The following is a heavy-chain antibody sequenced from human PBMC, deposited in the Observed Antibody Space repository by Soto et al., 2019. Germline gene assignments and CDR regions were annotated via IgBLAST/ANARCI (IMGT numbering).Heavy chain of an antibody. CDR2: ISYDGSNK. D-gene: IGHD3-3*01. V-gene: IGHV3-30-3*01. CDR3: VRLMQAEFWSGLGFYGMDV. J-gene: IGHJ6*02. Sequence: QVQLVESGGGVVQPGRSLRLSCAASGFTFSSYAMHWVRQAPGKGLEWVADISYDGSNKYYADSVKGRFTISRDNSKKTLYLRVNGMGADYTAGDYWVRLMQAEFWSGLGFYGMDVWGQGTTVTVSS. CDR1: GFTFSSYA.